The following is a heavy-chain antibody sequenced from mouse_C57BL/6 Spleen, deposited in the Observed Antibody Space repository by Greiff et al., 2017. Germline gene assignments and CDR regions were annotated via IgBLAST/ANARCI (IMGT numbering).Heavy chain of an antibody. J-gene: IGHJ2*01. D-gene: IGHD1-1*01. CDR2: INPSTGGT. CDR3: ARGHYGSSPFDY. CDR1: GYSFTGYY. V-gene: IGHV1-42*01. Sequence: VQLQQSGPELVKPGASVKISCKASGYSFTGYYMNWVKQSPEKSLEWIGEINPSTGGTPSNQKFKAKATLTVDKSSSTAYMQRKSLTSEDSAVXYCARGHYGSSPFDYWGQGTTLTVSS.